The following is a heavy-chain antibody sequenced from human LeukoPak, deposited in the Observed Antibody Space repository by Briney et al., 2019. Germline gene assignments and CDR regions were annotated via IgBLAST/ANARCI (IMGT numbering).Heavy chain of an antibody. D-gene: IGHD1-26*01. J-gene: IGHJ5*02. CDR1: GFTVNSNY. CDR3: ARAHIQDYTIVGLVDH. V-gene: IGHV3-21*01. Sequence: GGSLRLSCEASGFTVNSNYMNWVRQAPGQGLEWVSSISSRSTYAYYADSVRGRFTISRDSAKNSLFLQMDNLRVEDTAVYYCARAHIQDYTIVGLVDHWGQGTLVTVSS. CDR2: ISSRSTYA.